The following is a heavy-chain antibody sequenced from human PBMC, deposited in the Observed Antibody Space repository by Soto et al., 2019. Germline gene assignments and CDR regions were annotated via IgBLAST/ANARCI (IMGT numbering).Heavy chain of an antibody. CDR1: GGTFSSYG. CDR2: ISAYNGNT. V-gene: IGHV1-18*01. CDR3: ARDSPSSGYNDAFDI. J-gene: IGHJ3*02. Sequence: ASVKVSCKASGGTFSSYGISWVRQAPGQGLEWMGWISAYNGNTNYAQKLQGRVTMTTDTSTSTAYMELRSLRSDDTAVYYCARDSPSSGYNDAFDIWGQGTMVTVSS. D-gene: IGHD3-22*01.